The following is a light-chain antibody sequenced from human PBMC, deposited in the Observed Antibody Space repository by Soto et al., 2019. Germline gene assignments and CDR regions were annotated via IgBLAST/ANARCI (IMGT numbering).Light chain of an antibody. CDR1: QSVNSN. J-gene: IGKJ1*01. V-gene: IGKV3-15*01. Sequence: ETVMTQSPATLSVSPGERATLSCRARQSVNSNLAWYQQKLGQAPRVLIYGASTRATGIPARFSGSGSGTEFILTINSLQSEDFAVYYCQEYNTWPWTFGQGTKVDIK. CDR2: GAS. CDR3: QEYNTWPWT.